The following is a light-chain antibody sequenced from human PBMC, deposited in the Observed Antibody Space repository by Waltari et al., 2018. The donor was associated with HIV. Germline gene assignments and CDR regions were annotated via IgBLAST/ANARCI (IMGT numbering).Light chain of an antibody. V-gene: IGLV4-69*01. Sequence: QLMVTQSPSASASLGASVKLTCTLTSDHNTYAIAWHQQQPDKGPRYLMKLNSDGSHSKGDGIPDRFSGSSSGPERYLTISSLRSEDEGDYYCQTWGAGILVFGGGTKLTVL. J-gene: IGLJ3*02. CDR2: LNSDGSH. CDR1: SDHNTYA. CDR3: QTWGAGILV.